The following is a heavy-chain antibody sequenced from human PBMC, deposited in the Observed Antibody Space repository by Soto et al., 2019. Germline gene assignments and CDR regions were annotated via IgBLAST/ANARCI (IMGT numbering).Heavy chain of an antibody. J-gene: IGHJ4*02. CDR2: IKQDGSEK. CDR1: GFTFSSYW. V-gene: IGHV3-7*01. D-gene: IGHD3-3*01. CDR3: AQGRRYDFWSGYPPPIDY. Sequence: LRLSCAASGFTFSSYWMSWVRQAPGKGLEWVANIKQDGSEKYYVDSVKGRFTISRDNAKNSLYLQMNSLRAEDTAVYYCAQGRRYDFWSGYPPPIDYWGQGTLVTVSS.